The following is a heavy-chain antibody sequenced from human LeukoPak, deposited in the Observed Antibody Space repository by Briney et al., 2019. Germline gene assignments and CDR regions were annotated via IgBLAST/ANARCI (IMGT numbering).Heavy chain of an antibody. CDR2: IYYSGTT. D-gene: IGHD5-18*01. CDR1: GGSISSSTYS. Sequence: PSQTLSLTCAVSGGSISSSTYSWSWIRQPPGKGLEWIGYIYYSGTTYYNPSLKSRVTISVDTSKNQFSLKLSSVTAADTAVYYCARVSGGYSYGYGDYWGQGTLVTVSS. CDR3: ARVSGGYSYGYGDY. V-gene: IGHV4-30-4*07. J-gene: IGHJ4*02.